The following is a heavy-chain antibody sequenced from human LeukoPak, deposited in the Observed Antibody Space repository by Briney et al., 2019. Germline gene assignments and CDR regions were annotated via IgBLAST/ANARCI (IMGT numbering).Heavy chain of an antibody. J-gene: IGHJ4*02. Sequence: GGSLRLFCAASGFTVSSNYMSWVRQAPGKGLEWVSVIYSGGSTYYADSVKGRFTISRDNSKNTLYLQMNSLRAEDTAVYYCAKLGDSSGYFSNLFDYWGQGTLVTVSS. CDR2: IYSGGST. V-gene: IGHV3-66*01. CDR1: GFTVSSNY. D-gene: IGHD3-22*01. CDR3: AKLGDSSGYFSNLFDY.